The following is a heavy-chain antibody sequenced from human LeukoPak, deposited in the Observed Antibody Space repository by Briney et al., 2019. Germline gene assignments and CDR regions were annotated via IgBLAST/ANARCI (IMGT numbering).Heavy chain of an antibody. D-gene: IGHD1-26*01. CDR2: INPNSGGT. J-gene: IGHJ4*02. CDR3: ARDSPDSGSYFVDY. Sequence: ASVKVSCKASGYTFTGYYMHWVRQAPGQGLKWMGWINPNSGGTNYAQKFQGRVTMTRDTSISTAYMELSRLRSDDTAVYYCARDSPDSGSYFVDYWGQGTLVTVSS. V-gene: IGHV1-2*02. CDR1: GYTFTGYY.